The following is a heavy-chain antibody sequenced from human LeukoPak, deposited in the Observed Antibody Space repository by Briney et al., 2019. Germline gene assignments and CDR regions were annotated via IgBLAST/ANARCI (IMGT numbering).Heavy chain of an antibody. V-gene: IGHV1-3*01. Sequence: GASVKVSCKASGYTFTSYAMHWVRQAPGQRLEWMGWINAGNGNTKYSQKFQGRVTITRDTSASTACMELSSLRSEDTAVYYCARSNYYDSSGSIPYYFDYWGQGTLVTVSS. CDR2: INAGNGNT. CDR1: GYTFTSYA. CDR3: ARSNYYDSSGSIPYYFDY. J-gene: IGHJ4*02. D-gene: IGHD3-22*01.